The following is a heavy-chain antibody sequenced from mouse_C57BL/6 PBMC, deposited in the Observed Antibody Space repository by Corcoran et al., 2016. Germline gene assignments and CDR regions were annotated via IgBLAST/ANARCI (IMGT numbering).Heavy chain of an antibody. CDR3: ARIYYDYDGYFDY. V-gene: IGHV3-6*01. D-gene: IGHD2-4*01. J-gene: IGHJ2*01. CDR1: GYSITSGYY. CDR2: ISYDGSN. Sequence: DVQLQESGPGLVKPSQSLSLTCSVTGYSITSGYYWNWIRQFPGNKLEWMGYISYDGSNNYNPSLKNRISITRDTSKNQFFLKLNSVTTEDTATYYCARIYYDYDGYFDYWGQGTTLTVSS.